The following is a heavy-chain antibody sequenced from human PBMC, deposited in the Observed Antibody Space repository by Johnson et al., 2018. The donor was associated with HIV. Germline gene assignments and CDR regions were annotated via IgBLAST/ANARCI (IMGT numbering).Heavy chain of an antibody. CDR1: DFTFSSYG. CDR3: AKDVNDWVAWIQLWAPAFDI. V-gene: IGHV3-30*02. D-gene: IGHD5-18*01. J-gene: IGHJ3*02. Sequence: QMLLVESGGGVVQPGGSLRLSCAASDFTFSSYGMHWVRQAPGKGLEWVTFIQYDGSNKYYAESVKGRFTISRDNSKNTVYLQMNSLRAEDTAGYYCAKDVNDWVAWIQLWAPAFDIWGQGTMVTVS. CDR2: IQYDGSNK.